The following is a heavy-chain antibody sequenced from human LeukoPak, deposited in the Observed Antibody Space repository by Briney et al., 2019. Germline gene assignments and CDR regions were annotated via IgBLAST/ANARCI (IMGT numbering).Heavy chain of an antibody. CDR2: IYYSGST. V-gene: IGHV4-39*07. D-gene: IGHD2-2*01. Sequence: SETLPLTCTVSGGSISSSSYYWGWIRQPPGKGLEWIGSIYYSGSTNYNPSLKSRVTISVDTSKNQFSLKLSSVIAADTAVYYCARTTEGYCSSASCFGFSYSYYMDVWGKGTTVTISS. J-gene: IGHJ6*03. CDR1: GGSISSSSYY. CDR3: ARTTEGYCSSASCFGFSYSYYMDV.